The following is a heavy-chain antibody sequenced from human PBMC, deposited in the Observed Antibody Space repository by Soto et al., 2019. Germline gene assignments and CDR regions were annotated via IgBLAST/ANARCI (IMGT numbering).Heavy chain of an antibody. V-gene: IGHV4-30-4*08. D-gene: IGHD5-12*01. Sequence: QVQLQESGPGLVKPSQTLSLPCTVSGGSISSGDYYWSWIRQPPGKGLEWIGYIYYGGSTYSTPALKSRVTIAVDTSKNQFARKLSSVTAADTAVEYCARGGARGGLGYWGQGTLATVSS. CDR1: GGSISSGDYY. CDR3: ARGGARGGLGY. CDR2: IYYGGST. J-gene: IGHJ4*02.